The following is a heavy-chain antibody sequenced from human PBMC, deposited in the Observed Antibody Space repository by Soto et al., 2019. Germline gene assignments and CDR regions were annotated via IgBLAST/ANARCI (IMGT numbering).Heavy chain of an antibody. V-gene: IGHV4-59*08. D-gene: IGHD3-10*01. CDR3: ARLVDYGSGSYYRGWFFDY. CDR1: GGSISSYY. Sequence: PSETLSLTCTVSGGSISSYYWSWIRQPPGKGLEWIGYIYYSGSTNYNPSLKSRVTISVDTSKNQFSLKLSSVTAADTAVYYCARLVDYGSGSYYRGWFFDYWGQGTLVTVS. CDR2: IYYSGST. J-gene: IGHJ4*02.